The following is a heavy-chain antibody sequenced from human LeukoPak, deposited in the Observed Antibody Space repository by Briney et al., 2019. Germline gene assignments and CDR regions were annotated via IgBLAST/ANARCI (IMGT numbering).Heavy chain of an antibody. CDR2: IYPGDSDT. CDR1: GYSFTSYW. D-gene: IGHD6-19*01. CDR3: ARQSAVAGTVHDY. J-gene: IGHJ4*02. Sequence: GESLKISCKGSGYSFTSYWIGWVRQMPGKGLEWMGIIYPGDSDTRYSPSFQGQVTISADKSTSTAYLQWSSLKASDTAMYYCARQSAVAGTVHDYWGQGTLVTVSS. V-gene: IGHV5-51*01.